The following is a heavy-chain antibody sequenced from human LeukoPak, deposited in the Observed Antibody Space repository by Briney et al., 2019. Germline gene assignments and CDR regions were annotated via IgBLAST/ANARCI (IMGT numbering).Heavy chain of an antibody. Sequence: PSETLSLTCAVYGGSFSGYYWSWIRQPPGKGLEWIGEINHSGSTNYNPSLKSRVTISVDTSKNQFSLKLSSVTAADTAVYYCARHGVAGTWGGFDYWGQGTLVTVSS. D-gene: IGHD6-19*01. CDR1: GGSFSGYY. V-gene: IGHV4-34*01. CDR3: ARHGVAGTWGGFDY. CDR2: INHSGST. J-gene: IGHJ4*02.